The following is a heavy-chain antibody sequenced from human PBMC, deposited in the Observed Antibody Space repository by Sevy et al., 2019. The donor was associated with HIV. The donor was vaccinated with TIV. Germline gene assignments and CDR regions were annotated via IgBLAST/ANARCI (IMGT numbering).Heavy chain of an antibody. J-gene: IGHJ4*02. CDR3: ARDNAVEVNFDY. CDR2: ISSSGSTI. D-gene: IGHD2-21*01. Sequence: GGSLRLSCAASGFTFSDYYMSWIRQAPGKGLEWVSYISSSGSTIYYADSVKGRFTISRDNAKNSLYLQMNSLRAEDTTVYYCARDNAVEVNFDYWGQGTLVTVSS. V-gene: IGHV3-11*01. CDR1: GFTFSDYY.